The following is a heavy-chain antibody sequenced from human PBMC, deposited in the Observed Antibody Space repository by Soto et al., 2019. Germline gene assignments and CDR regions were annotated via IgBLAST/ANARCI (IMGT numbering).Heavy chain of an antibody. V-gene: IGHV4-31*03. J-gene: IGHJ2*01. CDR2: IYYSGST. CDR1: GGSISSAGYY. CDR3: ARDWMGWYFDL. Sequence: QVQLQESGPGLVKPSQTLSLTCTVSGGSISSAGYYWNWFRQYPGKGLEWIGYIYYSGSTHFNPSLKSRITXSXXTSKNPFSLKLSSVTAADTAVYYCARDWMGWYFDLWGRGTLVTVSS. D-gene: IGHD2-2*03.